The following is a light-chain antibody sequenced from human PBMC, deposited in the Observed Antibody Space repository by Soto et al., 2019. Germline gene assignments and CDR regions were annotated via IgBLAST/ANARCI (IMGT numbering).Light chain of an antibody. CDR2: GAS. CDR1: QSVRTS. Sequence: EIVMTQSPATLSVSLGERATLSCRASQSVRTSLAWYQQKPGQAPRLLIYGASTRATGIPAGFSGGGSGTEFTLTVSSLQSEDFAVYYCQHYGTWPLTFGGGTKVEI. J-gene: IGKJ4*01. V-gene: IGKV3-15*01. CDR3: QHYGTWPLT.